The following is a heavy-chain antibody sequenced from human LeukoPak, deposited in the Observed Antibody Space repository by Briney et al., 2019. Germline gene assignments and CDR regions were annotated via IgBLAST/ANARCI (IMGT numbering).Heavy chain of an antibody. CDR3: ARDRAAGFDAFDI. CDR1: EFTFSSYW. D-gene: IGHD2-15*01. V-gene: IGHV3-74*01. CDR2: ISSGGSST. J-gene: IGHJ3*02. Sequence: GGSLRLSRAASEFTFSSYWMHWVRQAPGKGLMWVSRISSGGSSTNYADSVKGRFTISRDNSKNTLYLQMNSLRAEDTAVYYCARDRAAGFDAFDIWGQGTMVTVSS.